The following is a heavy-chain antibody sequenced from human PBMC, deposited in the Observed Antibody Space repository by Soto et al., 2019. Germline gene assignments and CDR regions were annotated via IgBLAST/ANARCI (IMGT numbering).Heavy chain of an antibody. D-gene: IGHD2-2*01. CDR1: GFTFSSYG. CDR2: ISYDGSNK. J-gene: IGHJ6*02. CDR3: AKDRNQLPPGYGKGV. V-gene: IGHV3-30*18. Sequence: QVQLVESGGGVVQPGRSLRLSCAASGFTFSSYGMHWVRQAPGKGLEWVAVISYDGSNKYYADSVKGRFTISRDNSKNKLYLQINRLKAEDKAVVYCAKDRNQLPPGYGKGVWGPGTTVTVSS.